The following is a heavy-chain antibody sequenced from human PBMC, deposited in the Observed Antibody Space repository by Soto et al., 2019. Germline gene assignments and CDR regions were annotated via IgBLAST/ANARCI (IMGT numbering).Heavy chain of an antibody. V-gene: IGHV3-15*07. CDR1: GFTFSKAW. CDR2: IKSKTDGGTT. CDR3: TTAPGSWYAH. J-gene: IGHJ5*02. Sequence: GGALRPSRAASGFTFSKAWVNWVRPAPGKGLEWVGRIKSKTDGGTTDYAAPVKGRFTISRDDSKNTLYLQMNSLKTEDTAVYYCTTAPGSWYAHWGQGTLVTVSS. D-gene: IGHD1-26*01.